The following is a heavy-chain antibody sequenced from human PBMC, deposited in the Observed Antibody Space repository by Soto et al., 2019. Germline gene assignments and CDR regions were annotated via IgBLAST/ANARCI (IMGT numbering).Heavy chain of an antibody. D-gene: IGHD2-15*01. CDR3: ARSAPHCGGNLSPPFDY. CDR2: INPNSGGT. V-gene: IGHV1-2*04. Sequence: ASVKVSCKASGYTFTGYYMHWVRQAPGQGLEWMGWINPNSGGTNYAQKFQGWVTITRDTSISTAYMELSSLRSEDTAVYYCARSAPHCGGNLSPPFDYWGQGTLVTVSS. J-gene: IGHJ4*02. CDR1: GYTFTGYY.